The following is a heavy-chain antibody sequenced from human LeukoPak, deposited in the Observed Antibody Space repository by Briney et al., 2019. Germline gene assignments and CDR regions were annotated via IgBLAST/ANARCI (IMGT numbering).Heavy chain of an antibody. CDR3: ARSDGYGLVGI. J-gene: IGHJ3*02. Sequence: ASETLSLTCTVSGGSISSYYWSWIRQPPGKGLEWIGYIYYSGSTNYNPSLKSRVTISVDTPKNQFSLKLSSVTAADTAVYYCARSDGYGLVGIWGQGTMVTVSS. CDR1: GGSISSYY. V-gene: IGHV4-59*12. D-gene: IGHD1-26*01. CDR2: IYYSGST.